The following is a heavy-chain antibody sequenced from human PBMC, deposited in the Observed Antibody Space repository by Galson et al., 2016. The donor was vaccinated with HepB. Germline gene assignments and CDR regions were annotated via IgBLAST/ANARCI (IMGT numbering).Heavy chain of an antibody. V-gene: IGHV3-7*01. CDR3: TRVPTYYYNSGSYNNWFDP. CDR2: IKQDGRET. D-gene: IGHD3-10*01. CDR1: GFTFSAYW. J-gene: IGHJ5*02. Sequence: SLRLSCAASGFTFSAYWMTWVRQAPGKGLEWVANIKQDGRETYYGDSVKGRFTISRDNAKNSLYLQKNSLRAEDTAVYYCTRVPTYYYNSGSYNNWFDPWGQGTLVTVSS.